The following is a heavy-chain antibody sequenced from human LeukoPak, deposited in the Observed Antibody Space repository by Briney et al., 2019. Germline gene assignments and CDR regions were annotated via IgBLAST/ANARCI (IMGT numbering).Heavy chain of an antibody. V-gene: IGHV3-30-3*01. CDR3: ARDHSSSPWDY. J-gene: IGHJ4*02. CDR2: ISYDGSNK. D-gene: IGHD6-13*01. Sequence: GRSLRLSCAASGFTFSSYAMHWVRQAPGKGLEWVAVISYDGSNKYYADSVKGRFTISRDNSKNTLYLQMNSLRAEDTAVYYCARDHSSSPWDYWGQGTLVTVSS. CDR1: GFTFSSYA.